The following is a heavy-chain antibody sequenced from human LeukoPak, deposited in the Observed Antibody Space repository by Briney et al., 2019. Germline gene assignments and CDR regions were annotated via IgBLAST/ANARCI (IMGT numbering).Heavy chain of an antibody. Sequence: PGGSLRLSCAVSGFTFYNYGMSWVRQAPGKGLEWISYISSSSSAIYYADSVKGRFTISRDNAKNSLYLQMNSLRAEDTAIYYCARENWDIVAVPMDVWGKGTTVTVSS. J-gene: IGHJ6*04. CDR2: ISSSSSAI. CDR1: GFTFYNYG. CDR3: ARENWDIVAVPMDV. D-gene: IGHD2-2*01. V-gene: IGHV3-48*01.